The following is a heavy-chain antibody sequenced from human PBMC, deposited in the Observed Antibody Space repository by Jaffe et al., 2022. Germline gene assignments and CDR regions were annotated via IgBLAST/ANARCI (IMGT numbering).Heavy chain of an antibody. V-gene: IGHV3-30*02. CDR1: GFTFSSYG. J-gene: IGHJ6*03. CDR2: IRYDGSNK. Sequence: QVQLVESGGGVVQPGGSLRLSCAASGFTFSSYGMHWVRQAPGKGLEWVAFIRYDGSNKYYADSVKGRFTISRDNSKNTLYLQMNSLRAEDTAVYYCAKGVNLFGVGYMDVWGKGTTVTVSS. CDR3: AKGVNLFGVGYMDV. D-gene: IGHD3-3*01.